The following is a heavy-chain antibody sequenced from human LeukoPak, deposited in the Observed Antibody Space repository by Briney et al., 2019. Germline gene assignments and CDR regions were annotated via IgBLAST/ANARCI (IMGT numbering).Heavy chain of an antibody. CDR1: GFTFSTYS. J-gene: IGHJ4*02. CDR3: ASQPVDY. Sequence: GGSLRLSCAASGFTFSTYSMDWVRQVPGKGLEWVSSISTSSDYIYYADSVKGRFTISRDNAKNSLYLQMNSLRAEDTAVYYCASQPVDYWGQGTLVTVSS. V-gene: IGHV3-21*01. CDR2: ISTSSDYI.